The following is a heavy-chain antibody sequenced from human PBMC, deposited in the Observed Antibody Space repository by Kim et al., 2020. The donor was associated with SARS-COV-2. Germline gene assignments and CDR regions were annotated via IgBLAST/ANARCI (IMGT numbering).Heavy chain of an antibody. CDR2: NT. J-gene: IGHJ4*02. Sequence: NTYYADSVQGRFTISRDKSKNTLYLEMNSLGAEDTAVYYCAKDLGGSFDSWGQGTLVTVSS. V-gene: IGHV3-23*01. D-gene: IGHD7-27*01. CDR3: AKDLGGSFDS.